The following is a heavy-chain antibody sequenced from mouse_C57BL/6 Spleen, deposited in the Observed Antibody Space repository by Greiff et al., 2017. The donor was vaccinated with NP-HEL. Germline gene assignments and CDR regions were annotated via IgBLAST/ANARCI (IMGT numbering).Heavy chain of an antibody. CDR3: ARYGSSSGSAMDY. Sequence: VQLKESGGDLVKPGGSLKLSCAASGFTFSSYGMSWVRQTPDKRLEWVATISSGGSYTYYPDSVKGRFTISRDNAKNTLYLQMSSLKSEDTAMYYCARYGSSSGSAMDYWGQGTSVTVSS. CDR2: ISSGGSYT. D-gene: IGHD1-1*01. J-gene: IGHJ4*01. V-gene: IGHV5-6*01. CDR1: GFTFSSYG.